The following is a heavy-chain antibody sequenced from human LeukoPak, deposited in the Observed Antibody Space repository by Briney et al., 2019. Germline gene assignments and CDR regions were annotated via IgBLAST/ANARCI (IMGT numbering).Heavy chain of an antibody. CDR3: ARADSRTLDAFDI. J-gene: IGHJ3*02. CDR1: GFTFSSYW. D-gene: IGHD3-22*01. CDR2: IKQDGSEK. V-gene: IGHV3-7*03. Sequence: GGSLRLSCAASGFTFSSYWMSWVRQAPGKGLEWVANIKQDGSEKYYVDSVKGRFTISRDNAKNSLYLQMNSLRAEDTAVYYCARADSRTLDAFDIWGQGTMVTVSS.